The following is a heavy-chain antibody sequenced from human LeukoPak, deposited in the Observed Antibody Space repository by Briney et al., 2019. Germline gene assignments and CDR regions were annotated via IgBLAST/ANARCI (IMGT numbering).Heavy chain of an antibody. D-gene: IGHD2-8*01. CDR1: GFTFSSYD. CDR2: IGTAGDT. J-gene: IGHJ4*02. V-gene: IGHV3-13*01. Sequence: HPGGSLRLSCAASGFTFSSYDMRWVRQATGKGLEWVSAIGTAGDTYYPGSVKGRFTISRENAKNSLYLQMNSLRAGDTAVYYCARGGVYCTNGVCYRRFDYWGQGTLVTVSS. CDR3: ARGGVYCTNGVCYRRFDY.